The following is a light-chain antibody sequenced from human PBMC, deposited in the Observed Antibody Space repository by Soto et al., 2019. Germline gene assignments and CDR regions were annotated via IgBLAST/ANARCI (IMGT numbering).Light chain of an antibody. Sequence: QSALTQPASVSGSPGQSITISCTGAYNNIGIYNLVSWYQQHPGKAPKLIIYEVSKWPSGVSERFSGSKSGNTASLTISGLQADDEADYYCCTYAGSSSLVFGTGTKVTVL. CDR3: CTYAGSSSLV. CDR1: YNNIGIYNL. V-gene: IGLV2-23*02. J-gene: IGLJ1*01. CDR2: EVS.